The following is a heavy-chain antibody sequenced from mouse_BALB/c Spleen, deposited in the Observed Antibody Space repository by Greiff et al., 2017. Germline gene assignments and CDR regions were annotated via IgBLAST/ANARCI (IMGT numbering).Heavy chain of an antibody. J-gene: IGHJ2*01. V-gene: IGHV1-80*01. CDR2: IYPGDGDT. CDR3: ARLTTATDY. D-gene: IGHD1-2*01. Sequence: QVQLQQSGAELVRPGSSVMISCKASGYAFSSYWMNWVKQRPGQGLEWIGQIYPGDGDTDYNGKFKGKATLTADKSSSTAYMQLSSLTSEDSAVYFCARLTTATDYWGQGTTLTVSS. CDR1: GYAFSSYW.